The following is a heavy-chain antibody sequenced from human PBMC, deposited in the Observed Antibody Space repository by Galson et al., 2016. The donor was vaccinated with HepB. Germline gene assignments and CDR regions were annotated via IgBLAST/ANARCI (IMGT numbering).Heavy chain of an antibody. V-gene: IGHV3-13*01. CDR1: GFSFSSYD. J-gene: IGHJ6*02. D-gene: IGHD5-24*01. CDR3: AKELLEDAYGFYYGLDV. Sequence: SLRLSCAASGFSFSSYDMNWVRHVPGKGLEWVSAIATSGATYYSGSVKGLLTISRQNDKNSLYLQMDSLGAGDTAVYYGAKELLEDAYGFYYGLDVWGQGTTVTVSS. CDR2: IATSGAT.